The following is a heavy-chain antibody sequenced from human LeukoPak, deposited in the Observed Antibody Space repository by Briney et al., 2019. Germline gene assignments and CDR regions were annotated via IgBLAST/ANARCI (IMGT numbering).Heavy chain of an antibody. J-gene: IGHJ6*02. CDR2: IPYDGSNK. V-gene: IGHV3-30*18. CDR1: GFTFSSYG. Sequence: GRSLRLSCAASGFTFSSYGMHWVRQAPGKGLEWVAVIPYDGSNKYYADSVKGRFTISRDNSKNTLYLQMNSLRAEDTAVYYCAKGRGGSSTTYYYYYGMDVWGQGTTVTVSS. D-gene: IGHD2-15*01. CDR3: AKGRGGSSTTYYYYYGMDV.